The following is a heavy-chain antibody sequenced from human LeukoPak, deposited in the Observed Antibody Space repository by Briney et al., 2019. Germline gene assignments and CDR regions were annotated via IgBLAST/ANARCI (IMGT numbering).Heavy chain of an antibody. V-gene: IGHV1-69*05. CDR3: ARDLDGGSYGAFNF. Sequence: GSSVKVSCKASGGTFSSYAISWVRQAPGQGLEWMGGIIPIFGTANYARKFQGRVTITTDESTSTAYMELSSLRSEGTAVYYCARDLDGGSYGAFNFWGQGTLVTVSS. J-gene: IGHJ4*02. CDR1: GGTFSSYA. CDR2: IIPIFGTA. D-gene: IGHD2-15*01.